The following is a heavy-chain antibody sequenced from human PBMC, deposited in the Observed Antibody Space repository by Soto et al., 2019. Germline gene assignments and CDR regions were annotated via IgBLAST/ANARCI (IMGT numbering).Heavy chain of an antibody. V-gene: IGHV3-23*01. Sequence: GGSLRLSCAASGFTFRNFWMSWVRQAPGKGLEWVSAISGSGGSTYYADSVMGRFTISRDSSKNTLYLQMNSLRAEDTALYYCAKDDALRNYFDYWGQGTRVTVSS. CDR2: ISGSGGST. D-gene: IGHD4-17*01. J-gene: IGHJ4*02. CDR1: GFTFRNFW. CDR3: AKDDALRNYFDY.